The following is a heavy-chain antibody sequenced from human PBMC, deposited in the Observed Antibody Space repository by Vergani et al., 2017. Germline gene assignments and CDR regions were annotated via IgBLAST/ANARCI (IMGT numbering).Heavy chain of an antibody. J-gene: IGHJ4*02. CDR3: AKDQLWQQLVTGLVDY. CDR1: GYTFTGYY. CDR2: INPNSGGT. Sequence: QVQLVQSGAEVKKPGASVKVSCKASGYTFTGYYMHWVRQAPGQGLEWMGWINPNSGGTNYAQKFQGRVTMTRDTSISTAYMELSRLRSDDTAVYYCAKDQLWQQLVTGLVDYWGQGTLVTVSS. V-gene: IGHV1-2*02. D-gene: IGHD6-13*01.